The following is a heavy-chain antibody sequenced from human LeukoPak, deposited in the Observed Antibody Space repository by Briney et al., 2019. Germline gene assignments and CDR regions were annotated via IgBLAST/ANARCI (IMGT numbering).Heavy chain of an antibody. CDR3: ARDPRRDAGYGMDV. CDR1: GFTFSTYA. J-gene: IGHJ6*02. CDR2: ISYDGSNK. Sequence: GGSLRLSCAASGFTFSTYAMSWVRQAPGKGLEWVAVISYDGSNKYYADSVKGRFTISRDNSKNTLYLQMNSLRAEDTAVYYCARDPRRDAGYGMDVWGQGTTVTISS. V-gene: IGHV3-30*04. D-gene: IGHD2-21*02.